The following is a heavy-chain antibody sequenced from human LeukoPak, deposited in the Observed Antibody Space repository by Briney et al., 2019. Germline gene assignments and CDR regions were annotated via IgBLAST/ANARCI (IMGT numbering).Heavy chain of an antibody. J-gene: IGHJ4*02. Sequence: QSGGSLRLSCSVSGFTFSTYVMHWVRQAPGKGLEYVSAISSNGDNTYYVDPVKGRFTISRDNSKNTLYLQMSSLRADDAAVYYCVRGTGYWGQGTLVTVSS. CDR1: GFTFSTYV. CDR3: VRGTGY. V-gene: IGHV3-64D*06. CDR2: ISSNGDNT.